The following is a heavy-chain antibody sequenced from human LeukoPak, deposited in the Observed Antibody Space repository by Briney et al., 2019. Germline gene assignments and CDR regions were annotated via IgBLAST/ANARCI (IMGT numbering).Heavy chain of an antibody. CDR1: GVSISSSSYY. CDR3: ARAPLIEWELPFDY. Sequence: SETLSLTCTVSGVSISSSSYYWGWIRQPPGKGLEWIGSIYYSGSTYYNPSLKSRVTISVDTSKNQFSLKLSSVTAADTAVYYCARAPLIEWELPFDYWGQGTLVTVSS. V-gene: IGHV4-39*07. J-gene: IGHJ4*02. CDR2: IYYSGST. D-gene: IGHD1-26*01.